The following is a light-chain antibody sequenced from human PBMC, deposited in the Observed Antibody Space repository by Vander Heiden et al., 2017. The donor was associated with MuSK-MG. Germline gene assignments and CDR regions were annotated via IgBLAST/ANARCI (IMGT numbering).Light chain of an antibody. J-gene: IGKJ4*01. V-gene: IGKV1-8*01. CDR2: AAS. Sequence: AIRMTQPPSSFSASTGDRVTITCRASQGISSYLAWYQQKPGKAPKLLIYAASTWQSGVPSRFSGSGSGTDFTLTISCLQSEDFATYYCQQYYSYPLTFGGGTKVEIK. CDR1: QGISSY. CDR3: QQYYSYPLT.